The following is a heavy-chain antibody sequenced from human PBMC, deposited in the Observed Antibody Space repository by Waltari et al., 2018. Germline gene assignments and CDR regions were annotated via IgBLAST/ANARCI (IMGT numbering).Heavy chain of an antibody. CDR3: ARPRIAAAGDAFDI. CDR2: IYYSGST. Sequence: QLQLQESGPGLVKPSETLSLPCTVSGGSISSSSYYWGWIRQPPGKGLAWIGSIYYSGSTYYNPSLKSRVTISVDTSKNQFSLKLSSVTAADTAVYYCARPRIAAAGDAFDIWGQGTMVTVSS. J-gene: IGHJ3*02. V-gene: IGHV4-39*01. CDR1: GGSISSSSYY. D-gene: IGHD6-13*01.